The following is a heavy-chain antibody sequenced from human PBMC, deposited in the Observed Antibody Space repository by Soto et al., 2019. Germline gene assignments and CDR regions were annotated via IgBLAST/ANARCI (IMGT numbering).Heavy chain of an antibody. V-gene: IGHV4-39*01. D-gene: IGHD3-10*01. CDR3: ARNQIIWSGVNGMDL. CDR1: GGSISSSSYY. J-gene: IGHJ6*02. Sequence: PSETLSLTCTVSGGSISSSSYYWGWIRQPPGKGLEWIGSIYYSGSTYYNPSLKSRVTISVDTSKNQFSLKLSSVTAADTAVYYCARNQIIWSGVNGMDLWGQGTTVTVSS. CDR2: IYYSGST.